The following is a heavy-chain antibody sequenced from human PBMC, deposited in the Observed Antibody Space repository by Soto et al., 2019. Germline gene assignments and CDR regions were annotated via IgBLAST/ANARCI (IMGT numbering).Heavy chain of an antibody. V-gene: IGHV3-23*01. Sequence: PGGSLRLSCAASGFNFHNYAINWVRQAPRKGLEWVSALSSSGDKAYYADSVRGRFTISRDNSKNTVYLQMNSLRVDDTAIYHCAKVPTIFGVVTTYFDYWGQGTLVTVSS. CDR2: LSSSGDKA. CDR1: GFNFHNYA. D-gene: IGHD3-3*01. CDR3: AKVPTIFGVVTTYFDY. J-gene: IGHJ4*01.